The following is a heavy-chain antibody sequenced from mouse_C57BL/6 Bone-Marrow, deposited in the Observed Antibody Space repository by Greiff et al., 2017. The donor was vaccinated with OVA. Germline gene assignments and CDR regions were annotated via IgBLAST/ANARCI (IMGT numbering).Heavy chain of an antibody. CDR2: INPNNGGT. D-gene: IGHD1-1*01. CDR3: ARAAVGT. Sequence: EVKLLESGPELVKPGASVKISCKASGYTFTDYYMNWVKQSHGKSLEWIGDINPNNGGTSYNQKFKGKATLTVDKSSSTAYMELRSLTSEDSAVYYCARAAVGTWGQGTTLTVSS. J-gene: IGHJ2*01. CDR1: GYTFTDYY. V-gene: IGHV1-26*01.